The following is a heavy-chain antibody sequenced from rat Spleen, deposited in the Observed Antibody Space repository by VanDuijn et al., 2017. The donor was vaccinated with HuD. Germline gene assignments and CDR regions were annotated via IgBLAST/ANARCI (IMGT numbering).Heavy chain of an antibody. V-gene: IGHV3-1*01. CDR3: ASTYYGYTSFDY. D-gene: IGHD1-9*01. CDR1: VYSITTNY. Sequence: EVQLQESGPGLVKPSQSLSLTCSVTVYSITTNYWDWIRKFPGNKMEWIGHISYSGSTSYNPSLKSRISIIRDTSKNQFFLQLNSVTTEDTATYYCASTYYGYTSFDYWGQGVMVTVSS. CDR2: ISYSGST. J-gene: IGHJ2*01.